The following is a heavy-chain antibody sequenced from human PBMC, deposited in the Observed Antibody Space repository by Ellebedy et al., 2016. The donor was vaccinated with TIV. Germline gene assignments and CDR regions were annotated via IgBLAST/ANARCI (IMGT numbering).Heavy chain of an antibody. CDR3: AREYRGPYYE. J-gene: IGHJ4*02. D-gene: IGHD3-22*01. CDR2: IYYSGST. Sequence: SETLSLTXTVSGGSVSSGSYYWGWIRQPPGKGLEWIGSIYYSGSTYYNPSLKSRVTISVDTSKNQFSLKLSSVTAADTAVYYCAREYRGPYYEWGQGTLVTVSS. V-gene: IGHV4-39*07. CDR1: GGSVSSGSYY.